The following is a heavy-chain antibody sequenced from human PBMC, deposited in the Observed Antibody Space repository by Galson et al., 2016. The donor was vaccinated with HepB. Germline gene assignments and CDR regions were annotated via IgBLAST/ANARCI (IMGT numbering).Heavy chain of an antibody. J-gene: IGHJ6*02. CDR2: ICDGGSA. Sequence: SLRLSCAASGFTVSSNCMSWVRQAPGKGLEWVSLICDGGSAYYTDSVKARFTISSDNSKNTLYLQMNNLRPEDTAVYFCARDPPGVPDFALDVWGQGTTVTVSS. D-gene: IGHD3-10*01. CDR3: ARDPPGVPDFALDV. V-gene: IGHV3-66*01. CDR1: GFTVSSNC.